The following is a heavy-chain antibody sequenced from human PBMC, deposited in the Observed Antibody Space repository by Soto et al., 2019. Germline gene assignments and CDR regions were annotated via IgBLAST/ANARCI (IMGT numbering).Heavy chain of an antibody. D-gene: IGHD6-25*01. CDR1: GFTFTRYS. CDR3: ARELAETNWFDP. J-gene: IGHJ5*02. V-gene: IGHV3-21*01. CDR2: ISSTTNYI. Sequence: GGSLRLSCAASGFTFTRYSMNWVRQAPGKGLEWVSSISSTTNYIYYADSMKGRFTVSRDNAKNSVYLEMNSLSAEDTAVYYCARELAETNWFDPWGQGTLVTVSS.